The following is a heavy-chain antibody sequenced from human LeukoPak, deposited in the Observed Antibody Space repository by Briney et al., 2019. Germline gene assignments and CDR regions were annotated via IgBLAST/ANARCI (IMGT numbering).Heavy chain of an antibody. CDR2: ITGSGGDT. D-gene: IGHD6-19*01. CDR3: ARESPFSVAGV. CDR1: GYTFSSYA. Sequence: GGSLRLSCADSGYTFSSYAMSWVRQAPGKGLEWVSAITGSGGDTYYADSVKGRFTISRDNSKNTMYLQMNSLRVEDTAVYCCARESPFSVAGVWGQGTLVTVSS. V-gene: IGHV3-23*01. J-gene: IGHJ4*02.